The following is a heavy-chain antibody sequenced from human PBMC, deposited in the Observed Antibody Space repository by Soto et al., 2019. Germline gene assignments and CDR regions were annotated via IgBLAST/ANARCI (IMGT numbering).Heavy chain of an antibody. D-gene: IGHD6-19*01. CDR3: ARVPHSGWPPGLGSDY. J-gene: IGHJ4*02. Sequence: ASVKVSCKASGYTFTSYAMHWVRQAPGQRLEWMGWINAGNGNTKYSQKFQGRVTITRDTSASTADMELSSLRSEDTAVFYCARVPHSGWPPGLGSDYWGQGTLVTVSS. V-gene: IGHV1-3*01. CDR2: INAGNGNT. CDR1: GYTFTSYA.